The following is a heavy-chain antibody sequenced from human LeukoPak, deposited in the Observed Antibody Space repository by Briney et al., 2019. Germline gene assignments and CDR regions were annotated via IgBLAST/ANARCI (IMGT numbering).Heavy chain of an antibody. J-gene: IGHJ4*02. CDR1: GYTFTSYA. CDR3: ARDRPSGSYSDY. Sequence: ASVNVSCKASGYTFTSYAMHWVRQAPGQRLEWMGWINAGNGNTKYSQKFRGRVTITRDTSASTAYMELSSLRSEDTAMYYCARDRPSGSYSDYWGQGTLVTVSS. V-gene: IGHV1-3*01. D-gene: IGHD1-26*01. CDR2: INAGNGNT.